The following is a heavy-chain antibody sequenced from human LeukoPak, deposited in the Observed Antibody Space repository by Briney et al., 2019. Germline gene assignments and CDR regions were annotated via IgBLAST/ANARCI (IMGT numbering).Heavy chain of an antibody. CDR2: IYYSGST. V-gene: IGHV4-59*11. D-gene: IGHD3-22*01. Sequence: SETLSLTCTVSGGSISSHYWSWIRQPPGKGLEWIGYIYYSGSTNYNPSLKSRVTISVDTSKNQFSLKLSSVTAADTAVYYCARERYDSSAYYSSPFDYWGQGTLVTVSS. CDR3: ARERYDSSAYYSSPFDY. CDR1: GGSISSHY. J-gene: IGHJ4*02.